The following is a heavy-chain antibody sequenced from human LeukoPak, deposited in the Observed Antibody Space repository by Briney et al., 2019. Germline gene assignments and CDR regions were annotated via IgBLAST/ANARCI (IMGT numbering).Heavy chain of an antibody. J-gene: IGHJ3*02. D-gene: IGHD4-17*01. CDR1: GFTFSSYA. CDR2: ISYDGSNK. Sequence: GRSLRLSCAASGFTFSSYAMHWVRQAPGKGLEWVAVISYDGSNKYYADSVKGRFTISRHNSKNTLYLQMNSLRAEDTAVYYCARSLGTVTTYAFDIWGQGTMVTVSS. V-gene: IGHV3-30*14. CDR3: ARSLGTVTTYAFDI.